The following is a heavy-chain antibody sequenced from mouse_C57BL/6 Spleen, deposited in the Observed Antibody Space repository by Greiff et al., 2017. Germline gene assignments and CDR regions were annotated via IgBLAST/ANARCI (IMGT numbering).Heavy chain of an antibody. CDR3: ARYVFAY. V-gene: IGHV1-50*01. CDR2: IDPSDSYT. J-gene: IGHJ3*01. Sequence: QVQLQQPGAELVKPGASVKLSCKASGYTFTSYWMQWVKQRPGQGLEWIGEIDPSDSYTNYNQKFKGKATLTVDTSSSTAYMQLSSLTSEDSAVYYCARYVFAYWGQGTLVTVSA. CDR1: GYTFTSYW.